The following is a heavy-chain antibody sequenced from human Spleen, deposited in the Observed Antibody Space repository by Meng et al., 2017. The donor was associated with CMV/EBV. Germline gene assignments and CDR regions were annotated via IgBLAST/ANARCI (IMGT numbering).Heavy chain of an antibody. Sequence: SCKGSGFGCTTYWLAWVRQVPGKGLEWMGMIYPGDSDTRYSPSFQGHVTISADRSISTAYLQWSSLAASDTAIYYCAREGLDYRFDSWGQGTLVTVSS. V-gene: IGHV5-51*01. J-gene: IGHJ4*02. CDR2: IYPGDSDT. D-gene: IGHD3/OR15-3a*01. CDR3: AREGLDYRFDS. CDR1: GFGCTTYW.